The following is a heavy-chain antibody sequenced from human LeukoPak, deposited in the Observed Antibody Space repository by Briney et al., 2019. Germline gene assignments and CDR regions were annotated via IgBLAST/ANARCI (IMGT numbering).Heavy chain of an antibody. CDR3: AREIITVTRAGYFDY. V-gene: IGHV3-30*04. CDR2: ISYDGSNK. CDR1: GFTFSSYA. J-gene: IGHJ4*02. D-gene: IGHD4-17*01. Sequence: GGSLRLSCAASGFTFSSYAMHWVRQAPGKGLEWVAVISYDGSNKYYADSVKGRFTISRDNSKNTLYLQMNSLRAGDTAVYYCAREIITVTRAGYFDYWGQGTLVTVSS.